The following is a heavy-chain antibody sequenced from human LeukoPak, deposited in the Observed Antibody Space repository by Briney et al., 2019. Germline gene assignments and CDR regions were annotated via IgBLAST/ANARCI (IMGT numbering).Heavy chain of an antibody. CDR1: GGSISSYY. Sequence: SETLSLTCTVSGGSISSYYWSWIRQPPGKGLEWIGYIYYSGSTNYNPSLKSRVTISVDTSKNQFSLKLSSVTAADTAVYYCARVVTMVRGAPFFDYWGQGTLVTVSS. V-gene: IGHV4-59*01. D-gene: IGHD3-10*01. CDR2: IYYSGST. J-gene: IGHJ4*02. CDR3: ARVVTMVRGAPFFDY.